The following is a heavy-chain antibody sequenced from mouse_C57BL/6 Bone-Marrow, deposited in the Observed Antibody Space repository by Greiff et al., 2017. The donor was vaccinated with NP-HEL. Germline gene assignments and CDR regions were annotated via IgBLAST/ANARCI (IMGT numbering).Heavy chain of an antibody. Sequence: VMLVESGPGLVQPSQSLSITCTVSGFSLTSYGVHWVRQSPGKGLEWLGVIWRGGSTDYNAAFMSRLSITKDNSKSQVFFKMNSLQADDTAIYYCAKPSYYYGSSRYFDVWGTGTTVTVSS. J-gene: IGHJ1*03. V-gene: IGHV2-5*01. D-gene: IGHD1-1*01. CDR1: GFSLTSYG. CDR2: IWRGGST. CDR3: AKPSYYYGSSRYFDV.